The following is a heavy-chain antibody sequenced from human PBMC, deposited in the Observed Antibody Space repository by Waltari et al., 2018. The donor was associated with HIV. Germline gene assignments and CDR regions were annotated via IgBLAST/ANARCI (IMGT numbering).Heavy chain of an antibody. CDR3: ARDWSAYDEPDYYYAMDV. D-gene: IGHD3-3*01. J-gene: IGHJ6*02. Sequence: EVQLVESGGGLVKPGGSLRLACAASGFTFSTSNMNWVRQAPGKGLEWISSISSSTTYKNYGESVKGRFTISRDNAKKSLYLQMNSLRAEDTAVYYWARDWSAYDEPDYYYAMDVWGQGTTVTVSS. CDR2: ISSSTTYK. V-gene: IGHV3-21*02. CDR1: GFTFSTSN.